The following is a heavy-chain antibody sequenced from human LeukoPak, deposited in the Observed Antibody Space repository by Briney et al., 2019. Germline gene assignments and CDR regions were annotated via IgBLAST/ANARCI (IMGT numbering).Heavy chain of an antibody. Sequence: SETLSLTCTVSGGSISSGGYSWSWIRQPPGKGLEWIGYIYYSGSTYYNPSLKSRVIILEDTSKNQFSLKLSSVTAADTAVYYCAGLRGYSYGGWFDPWGQGTLVTVSS. V-gene: IGHV4-30-4*07. CDR2: IYYSGST. D-gene: IGHD5-18*01. J-gene: IGHJ5*02. CDR1: GGSISSGGYS. CDR3: AGLRGYSYGGWFDP.